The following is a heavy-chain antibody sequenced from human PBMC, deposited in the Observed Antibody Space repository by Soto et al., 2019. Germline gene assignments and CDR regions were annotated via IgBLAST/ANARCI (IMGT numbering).Heavy chain of an antibody. V-gene: IGHV4-4*02. D-gene: IGHD5-18*01. J-gene: IGHJ3*01. CDR1: GGSINSHNW. CDR3: ARVDTVMVTAVFDV. CDR2: IYHSGST. Sequence: QVQLQESGPGLVKPSGTLSLTCAVSGGSINSHNWWSWVRQPPGKGLEWIGEIYHSGSTNYNPSLKSRVTISVDESKKQFSMKLSSVTAADTAVYYCARVDTVMVTAVFDVWGQGTMVTVSS.